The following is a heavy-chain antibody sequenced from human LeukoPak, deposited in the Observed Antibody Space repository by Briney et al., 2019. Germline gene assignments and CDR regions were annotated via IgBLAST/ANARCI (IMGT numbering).Heavy chain of an antibody. CDR1: GFTFSSYA. CDR2: IWYDGSNK. J-gene: IGHJ3*01. V-gene: IGHV3-33*08. Sequence: PGGSLRLSCAASGFTFSSYAMSWVRQAPGKGLEWVAVIWYDGSNKYYADSVKGRFTISRDNSKNTLYLQMNSLRAGDTAVYYCARDSTQGAFDVWGQGTMVTVSS. CDR3: ARDSTQGAFDV.